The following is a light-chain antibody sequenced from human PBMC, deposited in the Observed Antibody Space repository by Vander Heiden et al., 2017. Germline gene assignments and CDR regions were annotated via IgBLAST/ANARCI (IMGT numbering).Light chain of an antibody. CDR1: QSVLYSSNNKNY. V-gene: IGKV4-1*01. J-gene: IGKJ4*01. CDR3: QQYYSTPPLT. Sequence: DIVMPQSPDSLAVSLGERTTINCKSSQSVLYSSNNKNYLAWYQQKPGQPPKLLIYWASTRESGVPDRFSGSWSGTDFTLTISSLQAEDVAVYYCQQYYSTPPLTFGGGTKVEIK. CDR2: WAS.